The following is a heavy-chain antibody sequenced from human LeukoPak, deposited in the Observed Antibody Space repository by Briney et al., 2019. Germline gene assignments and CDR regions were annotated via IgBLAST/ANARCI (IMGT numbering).Heavy chain of an antibody. CDR2: ISYDGSKK. CDR3: AKDPWGD. V-gene: IGHV3-30*02. Sequence: GGSLRLSCETSGFLFSGFGMHWVRQSPGKGLEWIAFISYDGSKKYYGDSVKGRFTISRDSSKNILYLQMNALTTEDTAVYYCAKDPWGDWGQGTLVTVSS. J-gene: IGHJ4*02. D-gene: IGHD3-10*01. CDR1: GFLFSGFG.